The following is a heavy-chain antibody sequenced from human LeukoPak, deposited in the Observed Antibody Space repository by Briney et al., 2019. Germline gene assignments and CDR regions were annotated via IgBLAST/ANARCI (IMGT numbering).Heavy chain of an antibody. J-gene: IGHJ4*02. CDR3: ARHPTVTTGKQFDY. Sequence: SETLSLTCTVSGGSITSYYWSWIRQPPGKGLEWIGYIFYSGSTNYNPSLNSRVTISVDTSTNQFSLKLGSVTAADTAVYYCARHPTVTTGKQFDYWGRGTLVTVSS. CDR2: IFYSGST. D-gene: IGHD4-17*01. V-gene: IGHV4-59*08. CDR1: GGSITSYY.